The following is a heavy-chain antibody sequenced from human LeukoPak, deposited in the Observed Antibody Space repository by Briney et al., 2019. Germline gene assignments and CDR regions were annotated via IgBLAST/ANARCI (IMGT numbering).Heavy chain of an antibody. CDR3: ARDGKDIVVVVAAAIMYYFDY. Sequence: GGSLRLSCAASGFTFDDYGMSWVRQAPGKGLEWVSGINWNGGSTGYADSVKGRFTISRDNSKNTLYLQMNSLRAEDTAVYYCARDGKDIVVVVAAAIMYYFDYWGQGTLVTVSS. CDR2: INWNGGST. CDR1: GFTFDDYG. J-gene: IGHJ4*02. V-gene: IGHV3-20*04. D-gene: IGHD2-15*01.